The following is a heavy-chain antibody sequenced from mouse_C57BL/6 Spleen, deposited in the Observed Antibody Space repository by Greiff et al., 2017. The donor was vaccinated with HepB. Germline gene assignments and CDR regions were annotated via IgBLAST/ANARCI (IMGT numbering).Heavy chain of an antibody. J-gene: IGHJ3*01. CDR2: ISSGGSYT. CDR1: GFTFSSYG. CDR3: ARQGYDYDWFAY. D-gene: IGHD2-4*01. Sequence: VQLKESGGDLVKPGGSLKLSCAASGFTFSSYGMSWVRQTPDKRLEWVATISSGGSYTYYPDSVKGRFTISRDNAKNTLYLQMSSLKSEDTAMYYCARQGYDYDWFAYWGQGTLVTVSA. V-gene: IGHV5-6*01.